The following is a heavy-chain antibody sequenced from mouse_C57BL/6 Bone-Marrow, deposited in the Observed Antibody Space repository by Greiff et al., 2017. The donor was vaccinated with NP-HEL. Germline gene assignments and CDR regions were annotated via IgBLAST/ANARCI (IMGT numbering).Heavy chain of an antibody. CDR2: IYPGSGST. CDR3: ARSETVDSRFAY. D-gene: IGHD1-1*01. Sequence: QVQLQQPGAELVKPGASVKMSCKASGYTFTSYWITWVKQRPGQGLEWIGDIYPGSGSTNYNEKFKSKATLTVDTSSSTAYMQLSSLTSEDSAVYYCARSETVDSRFAYWGQGTLVTVSA. CDR1: GYTFTSYW. J-gene: IGHJ3*01. V-gene: IGHV1-55*01.